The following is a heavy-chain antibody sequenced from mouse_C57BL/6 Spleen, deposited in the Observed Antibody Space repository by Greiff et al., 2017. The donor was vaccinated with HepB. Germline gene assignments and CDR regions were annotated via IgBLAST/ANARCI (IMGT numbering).Heavy chain of an antibody. CDR1: GYTFTGYW. CDR2: ILPGSGST. Sequence: QVQLQQSGAELMKPGASVKLSCKATGYTFTGYWIEWVKQRPGHGLEWIGEILPGSGSTNYNEKFKGKATFTADTSSNTAYMQLSSLTTEDSAIYYCARRGYYGYGGYYAMDYWGQGTSVTVSS. D-gene: IGHD2-2*01. CDR3: ARRGYYGYGGYYAMDY. J-gene: IGHJ4*01. V-gene: IGHV1-9*01.